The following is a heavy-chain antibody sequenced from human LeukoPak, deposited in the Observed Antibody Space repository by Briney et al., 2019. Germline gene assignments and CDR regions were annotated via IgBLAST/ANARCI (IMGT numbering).Heavy chain of an antibody. D-gene: IGHD6-13*01. V-gene: IGHV3-15*01. CDR2: IKSKSDGGTT. Sequence: PGGSLRLSCAASGFTFNNAWMSWVRQTPGKGLEWVGRIKSKSDGGTTDYAAPVKGRFTISRDDSKNTFYLQMNSLKTEDTAVYYCTTTQRQLVGNDYYFMDVWGKGTTVTISS. CDR1: GFTFNNAW. CDR3: TTTQRQLVGNDYYFMDV. J-gene: IGHJ6*03.